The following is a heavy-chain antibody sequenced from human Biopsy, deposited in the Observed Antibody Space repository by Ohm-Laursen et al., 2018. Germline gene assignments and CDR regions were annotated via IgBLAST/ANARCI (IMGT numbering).Heavy chain of an antibody. J-gene: IGHJ6*02. V-gene: IGHV4-34*04. D-gene: IGHD5-12*01. CDR3: ARGSGYFKLDV. CDR1: GESSSGYF. Sequence: TLSLTCAVNGESSSGYFWNWIRQPPGKGLEWIGEINQSGSTKNNPSLKRRATLSADSSNSQFSLRLTSVTAAGTAIYYCARGSGYFKLDVWGQGTTVTVSS. CDR2: INQSGST.